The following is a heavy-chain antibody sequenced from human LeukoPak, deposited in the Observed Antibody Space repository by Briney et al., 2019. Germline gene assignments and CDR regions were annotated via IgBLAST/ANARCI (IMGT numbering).Heavy chain of an antibody. Sequence: ASVKVSCKASGGTFSSYAISWVRQAPGQGLEWMGWISAYNGNTNYAQKLQGRVTMTTDTSTSTAYMELRSLRSDDTAVYYCARDESQYYYDSSGYVAFDIWGQGTMVTVSS. CDR3: ARDESQYYYDSSGYVAFDI. CDR1: GGTFSSYA. V-gene: IGHV1-18*01. J-gene: IGHJ3*02. CDR2: ISAYNGNT. D-gene: IGHD3-22*01.